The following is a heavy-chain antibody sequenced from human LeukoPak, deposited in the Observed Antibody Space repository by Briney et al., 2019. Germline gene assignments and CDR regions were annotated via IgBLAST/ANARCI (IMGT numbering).Heavy chain of an antibody. V-gene: IGHV4-61*08. J-gene: IGHJ5*02. D-gene: IGHD1-26*01. Sequence: PSETLSLTCTVSGGSISSSAYHWGWIRQPPGKGLEWIGYIYYTGSTSYNPSLKSRVTMSLDASKNQFSLELNSVTPADTAVYYCARGGNYWPQWWFDPWGRGTLVSVSS. CDR3: ARGGNYWPQWWFDP. CDR2: IYYTGST. CDR1: GGSISSSAYH.